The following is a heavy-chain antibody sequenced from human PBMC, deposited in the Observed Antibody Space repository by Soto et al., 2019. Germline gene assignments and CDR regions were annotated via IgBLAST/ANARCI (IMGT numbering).Heavy chain of an antibody. Sequence: EAQLLESGGGLVQPGWSLRLSCTASGFTFSTYAMSWVRQAPGKGLEWVSTISDSGSTYYADSVKGRFTISRDNSKNTLYLEMNSLRAEDTAVYYCAKDKGGRYCSRTSCLYSFDYWGQGTLVTVSS. CDR1: GFTFSTYA. CDR3: AKDKGGRYCSRTSCLYSFDY. V-gene: IGHV3-23*01. CDR2: ISDSGST. D-gene: IGHD2-2*01. J-gene: IGHJ4*02.